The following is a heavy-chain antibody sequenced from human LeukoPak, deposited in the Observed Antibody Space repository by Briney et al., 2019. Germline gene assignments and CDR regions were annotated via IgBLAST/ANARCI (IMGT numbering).Heavy chain of an antibody. CDR1: GFTFSSYA. D-gene: IGHD3-9*01. J-gene: IGHJ4*02. Sequence: GRSLRLSCAASGFTFSSYAMHWVRQAPGKGLEWVAVISYDGSNKYYADSVKGRFTISRDNSKNTLYLQMNSLRAEDTAVYYCARDVERLDYFDYCGQGTLVTVSS. V-gene: IGHV3-30-3*01. CDR3: ARDVERLDYFDY. CDR2: ISYDGSNK.